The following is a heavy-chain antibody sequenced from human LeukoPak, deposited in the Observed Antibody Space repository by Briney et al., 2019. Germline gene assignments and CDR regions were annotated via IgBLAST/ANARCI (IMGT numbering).Heavy chain of an antibody. V-gene: IGHV1-46*01. D-gene: IGHD1-26*01. CDR2: INPTGTTT. CDR3: ARDNSVGGIAWWFDP. Sequence: GASVKVSCKASGYTFINHWMHWVRQAPGQGLEWVGVINPTGTTTLYAQKFQGRITLTRDMSATTDYMELSSLTSEDTAVYYCARDNSVGGIAWWFDPWGQGTLVTVSS. J-gene: IGHJ5*02. CDR1: GYTFINHW.